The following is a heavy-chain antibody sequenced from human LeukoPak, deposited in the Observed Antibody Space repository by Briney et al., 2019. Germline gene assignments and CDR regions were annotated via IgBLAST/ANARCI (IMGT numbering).Heavy chain of an antibody. CDR1: GYTFTGYY. V-gene: IGHV1-2*06. CDR3: ARELWAYCSSTSCFRLGY. D-gene: IGHD2-2*01. J-gene: IGHJ4*02. CDR2: INPNSGGT. Sequence: ASVKVSCKASGYTFTGYYMHWVRQAPGQGLEWMGRINPNSGGTNYAQRFQGRVTMTRDTSISTAYMELSRLRSDDTAVYYCARELWAYCSSTSCFRLGYWGQGTLVTVSS.